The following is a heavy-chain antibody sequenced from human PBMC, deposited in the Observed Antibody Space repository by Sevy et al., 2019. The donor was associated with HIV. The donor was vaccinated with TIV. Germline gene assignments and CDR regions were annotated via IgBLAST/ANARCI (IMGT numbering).Heavy chain of an antibody. V-gene: IGHV3-30*12. CDR2: IFSDGTTK. CDR3: ARDSGSDWYLDS. Sequence: GGSLRLSCTVSGFIFNNKGMHWVRQAPGRGLEWVAAIFSDGTTKYYGDSVKGRFTISRDNSKNALFLQMNSLRVDDTALYYCARDSGSDWYLDSWGQGTLVTVSS. CDR1: GFIFNNKG. D-gene: IGHD2-21*02. J-gene: IGHJ4*02.